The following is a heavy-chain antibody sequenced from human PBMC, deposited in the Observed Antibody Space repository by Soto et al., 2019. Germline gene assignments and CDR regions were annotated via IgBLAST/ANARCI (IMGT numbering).Heavy chain of an antibody. CDR1: GGSFSGYY. CDR3: ARALGYTYGHLPIDY. V-gene: IGHV4-34*01. Sequence: QVQLQQWGAGLLKPSETLSLTCAVYGGSFSGYYWSWIRQPPGKGLEWIGEINHSGSTNYNPSLKSRVTISVDTSKNQFSLNLSSVTAADTALYYCARALGYTYGHLPIDYWGQGTLVTVSS. J-gene: IGHJ4*02. D-gene: IGHD5-18*01. CDR2: INHSGST.